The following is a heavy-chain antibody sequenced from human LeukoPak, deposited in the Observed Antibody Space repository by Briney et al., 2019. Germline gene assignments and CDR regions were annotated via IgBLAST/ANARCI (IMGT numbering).Heavy chain of an antibody. D-gene: IGHD2-15*01. J-gene: IGHJ4*02. Sequence: GGSLRLSCAASGFTFSSYAMSWVRQAPGKGLEWVSAISGSGGSTYYADSVKGRFTISRDNSKNTLYLQMNSLGAEDTAVYYCATPGLGYCSGGSCHPFDYWGQGTLVTVFS. CDR1: GFTFSSYA. CDR3: ATPGLGYCSGGSCHPFDY. CDR2: ISGSGGST. V-gene: IGHV3-23*01.